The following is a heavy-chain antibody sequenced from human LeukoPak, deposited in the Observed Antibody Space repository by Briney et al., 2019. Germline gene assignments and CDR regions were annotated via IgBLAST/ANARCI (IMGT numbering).Heavy chain of an antibody. CDR2: ISWNSGSI. CDR3: AKVVRGGFDY. Sequence: GRSLRLSCAASGFTFDDYAMHWVRQAPGKGLEWVSGISWNSGSIGYADSVKGRFTISRDNAKNSLYLQMNSLRAEDTALYYCAKVVRGGFDYWGQGTLVTVSS. V-gene: IGHV3-9*01. J-gene: IGHJ4*02. CDR1: GFTFDDYA. D-gene: IGHD3-10*01.